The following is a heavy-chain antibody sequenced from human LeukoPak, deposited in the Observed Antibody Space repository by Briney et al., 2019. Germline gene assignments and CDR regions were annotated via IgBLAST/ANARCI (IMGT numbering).Heavy chain of an antibody. D-gene: IGHD6-19*01. CDR3: ARVLRQWLASDAFDI. J-gene: IGHJ3*02. CDR1: GFTFSSYG. CDR2: IRYDGSNK. Sequence: GGSLKLSCAASGFTFSSYGMHWVRQAPGKGLEWVAFIRYDGSNKYYADSVKGRFTISRDNSKNTLYLQMNSLRAEDTAVYYCARVLRQWLASDAFDIWGQGTMVTVSS. V-gene: IGHV3-30*02.